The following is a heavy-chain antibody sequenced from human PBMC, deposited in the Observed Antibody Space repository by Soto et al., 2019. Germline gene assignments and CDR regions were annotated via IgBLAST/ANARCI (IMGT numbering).Heavy chain of an antibody. V-gene: IGHV3-13*01. CDR2: IGTAEDT. CDR3: EKLPWPYSISQGY. D-gene: IGHD6-6*01. J-gene: IGHJ4*02. CDR1: GFTFSTYD. Sequence: GGSLRLSCAASGFTFSTYDMHWVRQATGKGLEWVSAIGTAEDTFYPDSVKGRFTVSRDNAKNSFYLQMNDLRAGDTAMYFCEKLPWPYSISQGYLGQGTLVTVSS.